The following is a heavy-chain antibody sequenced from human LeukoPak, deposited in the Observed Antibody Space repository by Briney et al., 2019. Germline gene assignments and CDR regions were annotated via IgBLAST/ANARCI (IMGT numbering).Heavy chain of an antibody. CDR2: INPNSGGT. D-gene: IGHD6-6*01. CDR3: ARDRNSGSSLDI. CDR1: GYTFTGYY. J-gene: IGHJ3*02. V-gene: IGHV1-2*02. Sequence: GASVKVSCKASGYTFTGYYMHWVRQAPGQGLEWMGWINPNSGGTNYAQKFQGRDTMTRDTSISTAYMELSRLRSDDTAVYYCARDRNSGSSLDIWGQGTMLTVSS.